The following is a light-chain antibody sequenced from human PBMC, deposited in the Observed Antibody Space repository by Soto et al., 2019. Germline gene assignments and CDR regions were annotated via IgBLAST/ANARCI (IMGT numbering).Light chain of an antibody. CDR3: SSYAGRNNFYV. CDR1: SSDVGGYNY. V-gene: IGLV2-8*01. J-gene: IGLJ1*01. CDR2: EVS. Sequence: QSALAQPPSASGSPGQSVAISCTGTSSDVGGYNYVSWYQQHPGKAPKLIIYEVSKRPSGVPDRFSGSKSGNTASLTVSGLQAEDEADYYCSSYAGRNNFYVFGTGTKV.